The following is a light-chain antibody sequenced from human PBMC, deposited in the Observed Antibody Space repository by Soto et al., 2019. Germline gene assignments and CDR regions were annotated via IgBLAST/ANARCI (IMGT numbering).Light chain of an antibody. CDR2: EVS. CDR3: SSYTSSSTYV. J-gene: IGLJ1*01. V-gene: IGLV2-14*01. Sequence: QSVLTQPPSASGFPGQSVTISCTGTSSDVGYYNYVSWYQQHPGKAPKLMIYEVSNRPSGVSNRFSGSKSGNTASLTISGLQAEDEADYYCSSYTSSSTYVFGTGTKLTVL. CDR1: SSDVGYYNY.